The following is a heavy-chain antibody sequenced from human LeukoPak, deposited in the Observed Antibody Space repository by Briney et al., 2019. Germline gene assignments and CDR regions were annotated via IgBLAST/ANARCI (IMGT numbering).Heavy chain of an antibody. J-gene: IGHJ4*02. CDR3: AKVISGYSYQPFDY. CDR2: ISGSGGGT. V-gene: IGHV3-23*01. Sequence: TGGSLRLSCAASGFTFSSYGMSWGRQAPGKGPEWVTGISGSGGGTFYADSVKGRFTISRDNSKNTLYLQMNSLRAEDTAVYYCAKVISGYSYQPFDYWGQGTLVTVSS. D-gene: IGHD3-22*01. CDR1: GFTFSSYG.